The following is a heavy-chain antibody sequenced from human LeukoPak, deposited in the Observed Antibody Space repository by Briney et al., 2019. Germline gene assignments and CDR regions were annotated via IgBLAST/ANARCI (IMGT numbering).Heavy chain of an antibody. CDR1: GMSFHSYY. CDR2: INHIGSN. D-gene: IGHD1-14*01. V-gene: IGHV4-34*01. Sequence: SETLSLTCAVYGMSFHSYYWTWNRQPPGKGLEWIGEINHIGSNNYNPSLKSRVTILVDTSKNQFSLQLTSVTAADTAVYFCAGQAVDAGAGTTSYAFDVWDQGTMVTVSS. J-gene: IGHJ3*01. CDR3: AGQAVDAGAGTTSYAFDV.